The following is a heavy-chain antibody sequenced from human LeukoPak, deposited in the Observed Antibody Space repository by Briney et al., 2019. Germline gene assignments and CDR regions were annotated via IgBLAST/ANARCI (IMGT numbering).Heavy chain of an antibody. J-gene: IGHJ6*03. Sequence: GSSVKVSCKASGGTFSSYAISWVRQAPGQGLEWMGGIIPIFGTANYAQKFQGRVTITADESTSTAYMELSSLRSEDTAVYYCAREPKDYDFWSGYGYYYYMDVWGKGTTVTVSS. V-gene: IGHV1-69*01. CDR2: IIPIFGTA. CDR3: AREPKDYDFWSGYGYYYYMDV. D-gene: IGHD3-3*01. CDR1: GGTFSSYA.